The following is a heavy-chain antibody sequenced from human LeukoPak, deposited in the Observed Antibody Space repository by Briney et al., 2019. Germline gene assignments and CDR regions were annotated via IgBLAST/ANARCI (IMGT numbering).Heavy chain of an antibody. CDR1: GFIVSSSY. CDR2: IYSDGGT. J-gene: IGHJ4*02. CDR3: ARDGSTGWHYFEY. Sequence: SGGSLRLSCAASGFIVSSSYMSWVRQAPGQGLEWVSVIYSDGGTSFAGNTYYADSVEGRFTVSRDNSKNTLYLQMNSLRTEDTAVYHCARDGSTGWHYFEYWGQGTLVTVSS. V-gene: IGHV3-23*03. D-gene: IGHD6-19*01.